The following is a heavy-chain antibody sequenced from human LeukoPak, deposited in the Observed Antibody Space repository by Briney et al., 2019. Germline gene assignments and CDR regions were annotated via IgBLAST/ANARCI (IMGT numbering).Heavy chain of an antibody. CDR1: GFSLSNYM. CDR3: AKGVAMNTAMDV. Sequence: WGSLRLSCAASGFSLSNYMMSWVRQAPGKGLEWVSSMKESTADTYYADSVNGRFTISRDSSKNTLFLQMNSLRAEDTAVYYCAKGVAMNTAMDVWGQGTTVTVSS. D-gene: IGHD1/OR15-1a*01. V-gene: IGHV3-23*01. CDR2: MKESTADT. J-gene: IGHJ6*02.